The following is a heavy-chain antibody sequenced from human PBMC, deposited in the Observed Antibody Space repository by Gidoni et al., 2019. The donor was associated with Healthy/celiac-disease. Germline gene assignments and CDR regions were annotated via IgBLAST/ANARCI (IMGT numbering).Heavy chain of an antibody. CDR3: ARDDNWGYYYYGMDV. CDR2: IYSGGST. D-gene: IGHD7-27*01. Sequence: EVQLVESGGGLVQPGGSLRLSCAASGFTVSSNHMSWVRQAPGKGLEWVSVIYSGGSTYYADSVKGRFTSSRDNSKNTLYLQMNSLRAEDTAVYYCARDDNWGYYYYGMDVWGQGTTVTVSS. V-gene: IGHV3-66*01. J-gene: IGHJ6*02. CDR1: GFTVSSNH.